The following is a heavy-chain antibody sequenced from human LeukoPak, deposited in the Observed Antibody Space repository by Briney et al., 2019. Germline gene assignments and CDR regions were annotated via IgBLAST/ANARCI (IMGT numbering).Heavy chain of an antibody. CDR1: GFTFSSYW. D-gene: IGHD4-17*01. CDR2: INTDGSGI. J-gene: IGHJ6*02. V-gene: IGHV3-74*01. CDR3: ARGYGDKASNLYYYYGMDV. Sequence: GGSLRLSCAASGFTFSSYWMHWVRQAPGKGLVWVSRINTDGSGISYADSVKGRFTISRDNSKNTLYLQMNSLRAEDTAVYYCARGYGDKASNLYYYYGMDVWGQGTTVTVSS.